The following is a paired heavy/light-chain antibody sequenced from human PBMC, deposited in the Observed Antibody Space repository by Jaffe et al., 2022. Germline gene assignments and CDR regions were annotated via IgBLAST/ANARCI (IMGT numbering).Heavy chain of an antibody. CDR3: ARDSRPQQHLVPGFFDI. D-gene: IGHD2-21*02. CDR2: LIPIFGKP. V-gene: IGHV1-69*01. Sequence: QVQLVQSGAEVKKPGSSVKVSCKPSGDSLSNFPTTWVRQAPGQGLEWMGGLIPIFGKPNYAQKFQGRLTLSADESTGTSYMELSGLRSEDSAVYYCARDSRPQQHLVPGFFDIWGQGTMVTVSS. CDR1: GDSLSNFP. J-gene: IGHJ3*02.
Light chain of an antibody. Sequence: EIVLTQSPATLSLSPGERATLSCRASQSVGSSLAWYQHKPGQAPRLLIYDASGRAPGIPARFSGSGSGTDFTLTISTLEPEDFAIYYCLQRSDWPPGYTFGQGTKLEIK. V-gene: IGKV3-11*01. J-gene: IGKJ2*01. CDR1: QSVGSS. CDR2: DAS. CDR3: LQRSDWPPGYT.